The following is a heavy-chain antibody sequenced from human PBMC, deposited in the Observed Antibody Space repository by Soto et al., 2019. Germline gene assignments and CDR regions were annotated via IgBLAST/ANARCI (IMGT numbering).Heavy chain of an antibody. J-gene: IGHJ4*02. V-gene: IGHV4-39*07. Sequence: SETLSLTCSVSGDSISNSRFYWAWIRQPPGEGLEWIGSIYHTGNTYYNPSLKSRVTILVDTSKNQFSLKLTSVTAADTAVYYCAGTTTAPLDYWGQGTLVTVSS. CDR2: IYHTGNT. CDR1: GDSISNSRFY. CDR3: AGTTTAPLDY. D-gene: IGHD4-4*01.